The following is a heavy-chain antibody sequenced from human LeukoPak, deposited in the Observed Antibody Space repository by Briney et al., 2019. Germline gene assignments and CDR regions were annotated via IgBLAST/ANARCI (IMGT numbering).Heavy chain of an antibody. J-gene: IGHJ4*02. V-gene: IGHV3-23*01. CDR3: AKDGGGYCSSTTCYTTPDY. CDR1: GFTFDTYA. Sequence: GGSLRLSCAASGFTFDTYAMSWVRQAPGKGLEWVSAISGSGGRTNYADSVKGRFTISRDNSKNTLYLQMNSLRAEDTAVYYCAKDGGGYCSSTTCYTTPDYWGQGTLVTVSS. CDR2: ISGSGGRT. D-gene: IGHD2-2*02.